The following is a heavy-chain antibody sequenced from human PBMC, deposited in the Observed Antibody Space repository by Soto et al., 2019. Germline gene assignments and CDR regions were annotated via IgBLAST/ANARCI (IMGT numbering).Heavy chain of an antibody. J-gene: IGHJ6*02. CDR2: IYYSGST. Sequence: SETLSLTCTVSGGSISSSSYYWGWIRQPPGKGLEWIGSIYYSGSTYYNPSLKSRVTISVDTSKNQFSLKLSSVTAADTAVYYCARRPHSSSWYYYYYGMDVWGQGTTVTVSS. CDR1: GGSISSSSYY. CDR3: ARRPHSSSWYYYYYGMDV. D-gene: IGHD6-13*01. V-gene: IGHV4-39*01.